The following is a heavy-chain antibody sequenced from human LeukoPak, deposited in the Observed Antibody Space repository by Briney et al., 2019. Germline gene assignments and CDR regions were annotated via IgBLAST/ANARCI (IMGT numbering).Heavy chain of an antibody. V-gene: IGHV3-7*01. D-gene: IGHD3-22*01. CDR1: GFTFSSYW. Sequence: QPGGSLRLSCAASGFTFSSYWMSWVRQAPGKGLEWVAHIKQDGSEKYYVDSVKGRFIISRDNAKNSLCLQMSSLRGEDTAVYYCARYASISGSRWLDPWGQGTLVTVSS. J-gene: IGHJ5*02. CDR3: ARYASISGSRWLDP. CDR2: IKQDGSEK.